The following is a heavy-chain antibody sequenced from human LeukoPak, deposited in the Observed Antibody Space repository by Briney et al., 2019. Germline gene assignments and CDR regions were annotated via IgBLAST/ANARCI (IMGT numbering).Heavy chain of an antibody. J-gene: IGHJ5*02. CDR1: GGSFSGYY. CDR3: ARETRYYDILTGYYTGRWFDP. Sequence: SETLSLTCAVYGGSFSGYYWSWIRQPPGKGLEWIGEINHSGSTNYNPSLKSRVTISVDTSKNQFSLKLSSVTAADTAVYYCARETRYYDILTGYYTGRWFDPWGQGTLVTVSS. D-gene: IGHD3-9*01. CDR2: INHSGST. V-gene: IGHV4-34*01.